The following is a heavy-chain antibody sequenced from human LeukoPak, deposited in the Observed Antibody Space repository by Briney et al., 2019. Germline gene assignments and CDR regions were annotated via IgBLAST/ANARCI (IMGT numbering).Heavy chain of an antibody. D-gene: IGHD3-10*01. Sequence: PGGSLRLSCAASGFTFSSYAMSWVRQAPGKGLEWVSAISGSGGSTYYADSVKGRFTISRDNSKSTLYLQMNSLRAEDTAVYYCAKDGPGLGELNYYFDYWGQGTLVTVSS. V-gene: IGHV3-23*01. CDR3: AKDGPGLGELNYYFDY. CDR2: ISGSGGST. CDR1: GFTFSSYA. J-gene: IGHJ4*02.